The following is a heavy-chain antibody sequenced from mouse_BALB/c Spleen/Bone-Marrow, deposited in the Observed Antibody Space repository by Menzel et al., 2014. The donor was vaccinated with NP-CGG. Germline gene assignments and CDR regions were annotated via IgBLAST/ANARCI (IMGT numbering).Heavy chain of an antibody. CDR1: GLSLTSYG. V-gene: IGHV2-5*01. CDR2: IWRGGST. CDR3: AKNYRYDSYYDY. J-gene: IGHJ2*01. Sequence: AQLQQSGPGLVQPSQSLSITCTVSGLSLTSYGVHLVRQSPGKGLERQGAIWRGGSTDYNAAFMSRLSITKDNSKSQVFFKMNSLQADDTAIYYCAKNYRYDSYYDYWGHGTTLTVSS. D-gene: IGHD2-14*01.